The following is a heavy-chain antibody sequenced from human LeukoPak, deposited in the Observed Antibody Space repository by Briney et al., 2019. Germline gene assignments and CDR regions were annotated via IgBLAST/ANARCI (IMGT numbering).Heavy chain of an antibody. V-gene: IGHV3-23*01. CDR2: ISGSGGST. CDR1: GFTFSSYA. D-gene: IGHD6-13*01. J-gene: IGHJ4*02. Sequence: GGSLRLSCAASGFTFSSYAMSWVRQAPGKGLEWVSAISGSGGSTYYADSVKGRFTISRDNSKNTLYLQMNSLRAEDTAVNYCAKGPLYSSSSHFDYWGQGTLVTVSS. CDR3: AKGPLYSSSSHFDY.